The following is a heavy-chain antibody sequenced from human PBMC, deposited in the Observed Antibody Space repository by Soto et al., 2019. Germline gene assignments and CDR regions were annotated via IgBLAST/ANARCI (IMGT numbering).Heavy chain of an antibody. CDR2: IYYSGDT. Sequence: SETPSLTCTFSGGSISSGNYYWSWIRQPPGKGLEWIGYIYYSGDTFYNPSLNSRVTISIHTSENQFSLKLTSVTAADTAVYYCASSYCGGDCYYYYWYGMEVWGQGTTVSGLL. V-gene: IGHV4-30-4*01. CDR1: GGSISSGNYY. D-gene: IGHD2-21*02. J-gene: IGHJ6*02. CDR3: ASSYCGGDCYYYYWYGMEV.